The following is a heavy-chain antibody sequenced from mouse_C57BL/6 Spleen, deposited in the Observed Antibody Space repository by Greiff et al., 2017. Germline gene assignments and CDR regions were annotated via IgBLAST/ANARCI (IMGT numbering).Heavy chain of an antibody. CDR2: INPSNGGT. J-gene: IGHJ2*01. Sequence: VQLVESGTELVKPGASVKLSCKASGYTFTSYWMHWVKQRPGQGLEWIGNINPSNGGTNYNEKFKSKATITVDTSTSTAYMQLSSLTSEDSVVYYCARFAFEDWGQGATVTVAS. CDR3: ARFAFED. CDR1: GYTFTSYW. V-gene: IGHV1-53*01.